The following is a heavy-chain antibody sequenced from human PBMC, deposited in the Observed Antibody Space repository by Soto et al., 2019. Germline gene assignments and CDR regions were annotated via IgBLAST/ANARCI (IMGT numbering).Heavy chain of an antibody. CDR1: GFTFSSYW. V-gene: IGHV3-74*01. D-gene: IGHD4-4*01. CDR3: AGEPPTTVTLDY. CDR2: INSDGSST. Sequence: PGGSLRLSCAASGFTFSSYWMHWVRQAPGKGLVWVSRINSDGSSTSYADSVKGRFTISRDNAKNTLYLQMNSLRAEDTAVYYCAGEPPTTVTLDYWGQGTLVTVSS. J-gene: IGHJ4*02.